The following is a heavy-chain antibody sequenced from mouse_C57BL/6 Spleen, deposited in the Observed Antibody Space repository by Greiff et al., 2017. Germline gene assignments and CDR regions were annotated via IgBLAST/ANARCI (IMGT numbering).Heavy chain of an antibody. CDR2: INPNNGGT. J-gene: IGHJ3*01. CDR1: GYTFTDYN. D-gene: IGHD2-4*01. V-gene: IGHV1-22*01. Sequence: EVQLQQSGPELVKPGASVKMSCKASGYTFTDYNMHWVKQSPGKSLEWIGSINPNNGGTSYNQKFKGKATLTVNKSSSTAYMERRSLTSEDSAVYYCAREGTMITKAWFAYWGQGTLVTVSA. CDR3: AREGTMITKAWFAY.